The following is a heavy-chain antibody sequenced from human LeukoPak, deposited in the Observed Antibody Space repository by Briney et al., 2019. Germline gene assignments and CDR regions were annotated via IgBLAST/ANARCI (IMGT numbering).Heavy chain of an antibody. V-gene: IGHV3-48*01. Sequence: HPGGSLRLSCAASGFTFSSYNMNWVREAPGKGMEWVSYISSSSNTIYYADSVKGRFTISRDNAKNSLYLQMNSLRAEDTAVYYCAKTGHRHELYYFDYWGQGTLVTVSS. D-gene: IGHD2-15*01. CDR1: GFTFSSYN. J-gene: IGHJ4*02. CDR2: ISSSSNTI. CDR3: AKTGHRHELYYFDY.